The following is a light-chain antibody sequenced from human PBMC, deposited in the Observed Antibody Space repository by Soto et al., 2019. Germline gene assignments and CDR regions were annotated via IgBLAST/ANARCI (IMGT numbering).Light chain of an antibody. CDR2: AAS. J-gene: IGKJ4*01. CDR3: QQSSSSPLT. V-gene: IGKV1-39*01. CDR1: QSISSY. Sequence: DIQMTQSPSSLSASVGDRVTITCRASQSISSYLNWYQQKPGKAPKLLIYAASSLQSGVPSRFSGSGSGIDFTLTISSLQPEDFATYFCQQSSSSPLTFGGGTKVEIK.